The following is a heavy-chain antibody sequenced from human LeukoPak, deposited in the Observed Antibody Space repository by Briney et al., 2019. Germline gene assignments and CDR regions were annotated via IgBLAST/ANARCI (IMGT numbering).Heavy chain of an antibody. V-gene: IGHV4-39*07. CDR1: GDSISNSSYY. J-gene: IGHJ4*02. Sequence: SETLSLTCTVSGDSISNSSYYWGWIRQPPGKELEWIGSIYYSGSTYYNPSLNSRVTISVDTSKNQFSLKLSSVTAADTAVYYCSRGQSISAVAVWGQGTLVTVSS. CDR2: IYYSGST. CDR3: SRGQSISAVAV. D-gene: IGHD6-13*01.